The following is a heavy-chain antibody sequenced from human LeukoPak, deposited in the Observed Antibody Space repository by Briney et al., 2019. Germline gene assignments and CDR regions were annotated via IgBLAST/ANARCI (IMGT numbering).Heavy chain of an antibody. D-gene: IGHD2-2*01. CDR3: ARLNIVVVPAATHYYMDV. CDR2: IYHGDSDT. J-gene: IGHJ6*03. Sequence: GESLKISCKGSGYSFTSYWIGWVRQMPGKGLEWMGIIYHGDSDTRYSPSFQGQVTISADKSIITAYLQWSSLKASDTAMYYCARLNIVVVPAATHYYMDVWGKGTTVTVSS. CDR1: GYSFTSYW. V-gene: IGHV5-51*01.